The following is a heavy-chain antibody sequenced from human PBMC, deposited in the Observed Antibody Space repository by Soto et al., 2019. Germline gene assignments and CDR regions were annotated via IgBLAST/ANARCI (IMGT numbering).Heavy chain of an antibody. CDR1: GFTFSDYG. CDR2: ISYEGSKT. Sequence: QVQLVESGGGVVQPGRSLRLSCAASGFTFSDYGIHWVRQAPGKGLEWVAVISYEGSKTYYADSVKGRFTISRDNSKNTLYLQMASLRPEDTAVYYCAKDLWAAYSGYAIRNDLDVWGQGTTVTVSS. D-gene: IGHD5-12*01. V-gene: IGHV3-30*18. CDR3: AKDLWAAYSGYAIRNDLDV. J-gene: IGHJ6*02.